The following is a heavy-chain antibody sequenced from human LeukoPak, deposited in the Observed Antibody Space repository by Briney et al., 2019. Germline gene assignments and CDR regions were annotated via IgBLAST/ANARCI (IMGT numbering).Heavy chain of an antibody. D-gene: IGHD1-14*01. J-gene: IGHJ6*03. CDR3: ARLMTPGPPYYYYYMDV. Sequence: PSQTLSLTCTVSGGSISSGSYYWSWIRQPAGKGLEWIGRIYTSGSTNYNPSLKSRVTMSVDTSKNQFSLKLSSVTAADTAVYYCARLMTPGPPYYYYYMDVWGKGTTVTVSS. CDR2: IYTSGST. V-gene: IGHV4-61*02. CDR1: GGSISSGSYY.